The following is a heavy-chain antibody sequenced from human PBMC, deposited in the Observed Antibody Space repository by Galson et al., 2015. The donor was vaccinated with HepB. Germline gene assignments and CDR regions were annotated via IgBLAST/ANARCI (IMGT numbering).Heavy chain of an antibody. CDR1: GFTFSSYS. CDR2: ISSSSSTI. J-gene: IGHJ4*02. Sequence: SLRLSCAASGFTFSSYSMNWVRQAPGKGLEWVSYISSSSSTIYYADSVKGRFTISRDNAKNSLYLQMNSLRAEDTAVYYCARDQWNSGDASVYCGQGTLVTVPS. CDR3: ARDQWNSGDASVY. D-gene: IGHD4-17*01. V-gene: IGHV3-48*01.